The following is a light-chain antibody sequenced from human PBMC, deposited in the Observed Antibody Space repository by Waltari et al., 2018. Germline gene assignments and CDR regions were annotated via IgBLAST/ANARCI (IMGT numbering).Light chain of an antibody. V-gene: IGLV2-23*02. CDR3: CSYAGSDTFVV. Sequence: QSALTQPASVSGSPGQSITISCTGTSSDVGSYNLVSWYQQHPDKAPKRMIFEVSNRPSGGSDRFSGSKSGNTASLTIAGLQAEDEADYYCCSYAGSDTFVVLGGGTKLTVL. CDR1: SSDVGSYNL. J-gene: IGLJ2*01. CDR2: EVS.